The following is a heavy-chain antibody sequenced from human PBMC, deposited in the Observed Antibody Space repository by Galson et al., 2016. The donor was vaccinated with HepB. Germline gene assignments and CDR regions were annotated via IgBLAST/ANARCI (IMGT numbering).Heavy chain of an antibody. D-gene: IGHD2-21*02. CDR1: GFTVSNKY. Sequence: SLRLSCAASGFTVSNKYMTWVRQAPGKGLEWVSVIYSGTTTYYADSVKGRFTLSRDNSRNTVYLQMNNLRVDDTAVYYCARDRGYCGGDCFHYAMDVWGQGTTVTVSS. J-gene: IGHJ6*02. CDR2: IYSGTTT. CDR3: ARDRGYCGGDCFHYAMDV. V-gene: IGHV3-53*01.